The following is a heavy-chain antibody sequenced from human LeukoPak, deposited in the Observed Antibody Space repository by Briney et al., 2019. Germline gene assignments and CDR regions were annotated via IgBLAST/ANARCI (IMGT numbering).Heavy chain of an antibody. CDR1: GFTFSSTA. CDR3: AKDSRYYYVDY. D-gene: IGHD1-14*01. V-gene: IGHV3-23*01. J-gene: IGHJ4*02. CDR2: ISGSGVST. Sequence: GGSLRLPCAASGFTFSSTAMSWVRQAPGKGLEWVSAISGSGVSTYYADSVKGRFTISRDNSKNTLYLQMNSLKTEDTAVYYCAKDSRYYYVDYWGQGTLVTVSS.